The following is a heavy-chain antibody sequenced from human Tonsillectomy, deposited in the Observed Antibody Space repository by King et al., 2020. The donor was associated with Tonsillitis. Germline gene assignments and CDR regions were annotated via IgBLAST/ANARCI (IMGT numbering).Heavy chain of an antibody. CDR3: ARDYGAGKELFIWYFDL. D-gene: IGHD3-10*01. CDR1: GYTFTGYY. Sequence: VQLVESGAEVKKPGASVKVSCKASGYTFTGYYMHWVRQAPGQGLEWMGWINPNSGGTNYAQKFQGRVTMTRDTSISTAYMELSRLRSDDTAVYYCARDYGAGKELFIWYFDLWGRGTLVTVSS. J-gene: IGHJ2*01. V-gene: IGHV1-2*02. CDR2: INPNSGGT.